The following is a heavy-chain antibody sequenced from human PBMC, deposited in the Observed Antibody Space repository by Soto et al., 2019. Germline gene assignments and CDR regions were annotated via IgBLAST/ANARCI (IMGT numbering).Heavy chain of an antibody. D-gene: IGHD4-17*01. CDR1: GGSISSYY. CDR3: ARDYGDYVNWFDP. J-gene: IGHJ5*02. CDR2: IYYSGST. Sequence: SETLSLTCTVSGGSISSYYWSWIRQPPGKGLEWIGYIYYSGSTNYNPSLKSRVTISVDTSKNQFSLKLSSVTAADTAVYYCARDYGDYVNWFDPWGQGTLLTISS. V-gene: IGHV4-59*08.